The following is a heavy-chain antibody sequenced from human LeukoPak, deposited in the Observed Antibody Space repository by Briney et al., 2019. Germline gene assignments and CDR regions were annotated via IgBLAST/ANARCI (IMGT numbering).Heavy chain of an antibody. CDR2: IYTSGST. J-gene: IGHJ4*02. CDR3: ARVEGSGSYYNSYFDY. Sequence: SETVSLTCTVSGGSISSGSYYWSWIRQPAGKGLEWIGRIYTSGSTNYNPSLKNRVTISVDTSKNQFSLKLSSVTAADTAVYYCARVEGSGSYYNSYFDYWGQGTLVTVSS. CDR1: GGSISSGSYY. D-gene: IGHD3-10*01. V-gene: IGHV4-61*02.